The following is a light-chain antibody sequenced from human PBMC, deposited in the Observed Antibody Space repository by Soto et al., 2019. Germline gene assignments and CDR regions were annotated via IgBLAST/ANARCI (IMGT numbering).Light chain of an antibody. V-gene: IGLV3-21*02. J-gene: IGLJ1*01. CDR3: QLRDSGSDNVG. Sequence: SYELTQPSSVSVAPGQTARITCGGNNIGSKTVHWYQQKPGQAPVLVVYDDSDRPSGIPERFSGSKSGNTATLTISRVEAGDEADYYCQLRDSGSDNVGFGKGTKLTVL. CDR2: DDS. CDR1: NIGSKT.